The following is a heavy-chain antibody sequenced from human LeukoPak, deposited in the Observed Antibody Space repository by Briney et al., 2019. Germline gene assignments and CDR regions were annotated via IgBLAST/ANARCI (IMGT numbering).Heavy chain of an antibody. CDR3: AKSDYGGYVVGY. J-gene: IGHJ4*02. CDR2: MNPNSGNT. V-gene: IGHV1-8*02. D-gene: IGHD4-17*01. CDR1: GYTFTSYD. Sequence: GASVKVSCKASGYTFTSYDINWVRQATGQGLEWMGWMNPNSGNTGYAQKFQGRVTMTRDTSISTAYMQLSRLRSDDTAVYYCAKSDYGGYVVGYWGQGTLVTVSS.